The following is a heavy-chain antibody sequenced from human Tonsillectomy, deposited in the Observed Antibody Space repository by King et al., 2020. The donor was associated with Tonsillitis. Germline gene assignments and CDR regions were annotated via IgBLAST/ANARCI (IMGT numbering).Heavy chain of an antibody. CDR3: ARSRDIYSGNYLDS. CDR1: GYSFSSYW. V-gene: IGHV5-51*01. Sequence: QLVQSGAEVKKPGESLKISCEGSGYSFSSYWIAWVRQMPGKGLEWMGIIYPGNSDTRYSPSFQGQVTISADKSVSTAYLQWSSLKASDTAMYYCARSRDIYSGNYLDSWGQGTLVTVSS. J-gene: IGHJ4*02. D-gene: IGHD1-26*01. CDR2: IYPGNSDT.